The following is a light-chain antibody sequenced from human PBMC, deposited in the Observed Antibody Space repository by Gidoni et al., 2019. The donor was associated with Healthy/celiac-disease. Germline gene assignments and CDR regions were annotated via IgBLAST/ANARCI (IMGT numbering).Light chain of an antibody. V-gene: IGKV3-11*01. CDR1: QSVSSY. CDR3: QQRSNWPPMYS. CDR2: DAS. Sequence: TLSLSPGERATLSCRASQSVSSYLAWYQQKPGQAPRLLIYDASNRATGIPARFRGSGSGTDFTLTISSLEPEDFAVYYCQQRSNWPPMYSFGQGTKLEIK. J-gene: IGKJ2*03.